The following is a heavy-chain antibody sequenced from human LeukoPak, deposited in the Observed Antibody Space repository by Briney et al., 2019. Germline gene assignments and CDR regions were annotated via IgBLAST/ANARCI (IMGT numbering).Heavy chain of an antibody. CDR2: IYYSGST. D-gene: IGHD3-22*01. CDR1: SGPISSGDYY. Sequence: SQTLSLTCTVSSGPISSGDYYWSWIRQPPGKGLEWIGYIYYSGSTYQNPSLKSRITISVDTSKNQFSLKLSSVTAADTAVYYCARLYYYDSSGPHYYMDVWGKGTTVTVSS. J-gene: IGHJ6*03. V-gene: IGHV4-30-4*08. CDR3: ARLYYYDSSGPHYYMDV.